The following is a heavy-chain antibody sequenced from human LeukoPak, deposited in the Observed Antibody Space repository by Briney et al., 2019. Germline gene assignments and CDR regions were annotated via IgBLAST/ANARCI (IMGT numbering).Heavy chain of an antibody. CDR2: ISSSSIYR. J-gene: IGHJ6*04. CDR1: GLSFSTYS. CDR3: AELGITMIGGV. D-gene: IGHD3-10*02. V-gene: IGHV3-21*01. Sequence: GGSLRLSCAASGLSFSTYSMNWVRQAPGKGLESVSSISSSSIYRYYADSVKGRFTISRDNAKKSLYLQMNSLRAEDTSVYYCAELGITMIGGVWGKGTTVTISS.